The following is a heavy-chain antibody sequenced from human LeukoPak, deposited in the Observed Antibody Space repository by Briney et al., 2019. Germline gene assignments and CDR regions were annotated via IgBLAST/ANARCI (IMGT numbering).Heavy chain of an antibody. CDR3: ARHASSYSNYFDY. D-gene: IGHD4-11*01. J-gene: IGHJ4*02. V-gene: IGHV4-39*01. Sequence: SETLSLTCTVSGGPISSSSYYWGWIRQPPGKGLEWIGSIYYSGSTYYNPSLKSRVTISVDTSKNQFSLKLSSVTAADTAVYYCARHASSYSNYFDYWGQGTLVTVSS. CDR1: GGPISSSSYY. CDR2: IYYSGST.